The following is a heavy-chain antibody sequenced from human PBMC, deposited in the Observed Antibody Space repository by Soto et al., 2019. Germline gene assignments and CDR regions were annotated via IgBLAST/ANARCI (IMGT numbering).Heavy chain of an antibody. CDR1: GFTFSYYE. J-gene: IGHJ5*02. V-gene: IGHV3-48*03. Sequence: EVQLAESGGDLVQPGGSLRLSSVGSGFTFSYYEMNWVRQAPGKGLERVAFISHTDRLTHYPDSVKGRFTISRDNAKNSLYLHMTSLRVEDTAVYYCARDTGRASADLWGQGTLVTVSS. CDR3: ARDTGRASADL. D-gene: IGHD6-13*01. CDR2: ISHTDRLT.